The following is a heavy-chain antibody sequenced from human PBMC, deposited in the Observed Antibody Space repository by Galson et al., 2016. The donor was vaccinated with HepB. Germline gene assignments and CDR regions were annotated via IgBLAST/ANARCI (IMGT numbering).Heavy chain of an antibody. Sequence: SLRLSCAASGFTFSNYGMRWVRQAPGKGLEWVAAISYHGSNIYYGDSVKGRITISRDNSKNALYLQMNSLRPEDTAVYYCAKGSYDRSGYYLTWFDPWGQGTLVTVSS. CDR2: ISYHGSNI. J-gene: IGHJ5*02. CDR1: GFTFSNYG. V-gene: IGHV3-30*18. CDR3: AKGSYDRSGYYLTWFDP. D-gene: IGHD3-22*01.